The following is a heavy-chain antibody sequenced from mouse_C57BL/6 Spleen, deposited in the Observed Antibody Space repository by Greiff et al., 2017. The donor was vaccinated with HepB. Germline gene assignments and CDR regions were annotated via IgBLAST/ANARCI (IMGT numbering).Heavy chain of an antibody. CDR2: INPNNGGT. CDR3: ARFGDGYYDDAMDY. J-gene: IGHJ4*01. CDR1: GYTFTDYN. D-gene: IGHD2-3*01. Sequence: VQLQQSGPELVKPGASVKIPCKASGYTFTDYNMDWVKQSHGKSLEWIGDINPNNGGTIYNQKFKGKATLTVDKSSSTAYMELRSLTSEDTAVYYCARFGDGYYDDAMDYWGQGTSVTVSS. V-gene: IGHV1-18*01.